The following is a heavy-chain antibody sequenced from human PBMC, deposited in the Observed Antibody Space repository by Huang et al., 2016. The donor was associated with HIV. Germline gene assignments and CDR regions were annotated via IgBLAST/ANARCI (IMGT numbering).Heavy chain of an antibody. CDR2: MNPNSGNT. CDR1: GYTFSKYD. J-gene: IGHJ4*02. V-gene: IGHV1-8*01. CDR3: ATLPPVNYGRSGGRVRDY. Sequence: QVQLVQSGAEVKKPGTSVKVSCKASGYTFSKYDINWVRQAPGQGLEGMEWMNPNSGNTCYARKFQGRVTMTRSTSISTAYMELSRLRFEDTAVYYCATLPPVNYGRSGGRVRDYWGQGSLVTVSS. D-gene: IGHD2-15*01.